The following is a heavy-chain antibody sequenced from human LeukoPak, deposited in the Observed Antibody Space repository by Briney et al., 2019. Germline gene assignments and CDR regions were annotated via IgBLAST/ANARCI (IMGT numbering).Heavy chain of an antibody. Sequence: GESLKISCKGSGYNFITHWTGWVRQTPGKGLEWIGIIYPGDSDARYNPSFRGQVTISADESISTAYLQWNSLKASDTAIYYCAKSHSYGYSDWYFDPWGRGTLVTVSS. CDR3: AKSHSYGYSDWYFDP. CDR1: GYNFITHW. CDR2: IYPGDSDA. V-gene: IGHV5-51*01. D-gene: IGHD5-18*01. J-gene: IGHJ2*01.